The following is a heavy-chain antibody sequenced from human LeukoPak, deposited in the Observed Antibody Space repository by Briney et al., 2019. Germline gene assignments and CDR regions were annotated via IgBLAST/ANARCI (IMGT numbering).Heavy chain of an antibody. CDR1: GFTFSDFY. CDR2: ISSSGSTI. J-gene: IGHJ4*02. D-gene: IGHD3-10*01. CDR3: ARDQSSEQILWFGDYYFDY. V-gene: IGHV3-11*01. Sequence: GGSLRLSCAASGFTFSDFYMSRIRQAPGKGLEWVSYISSSGSTIYYADSVKGRFTISRDNAKNSLYLQMNSLRAEDTAVYYCARDQSSEQILWFGDYYFDYWGQGTLVTVSS.